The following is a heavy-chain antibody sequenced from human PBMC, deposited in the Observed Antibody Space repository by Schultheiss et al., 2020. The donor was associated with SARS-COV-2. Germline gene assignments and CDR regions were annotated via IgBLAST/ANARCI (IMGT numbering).Heavy chain of an antibody. CDR2: IYHSGST. D-gene: IGHD5-24*01. J-gene: IGHJ6*02. V-gene: IGHV4-28*03. CDR3: AREGYTGMDV. Sequence: SETLSLTCAVSGGSISSSNWWSWIRQPPGKGLEWIGSIYHSGSTYYNPSLKSRVTISVDTSKNQFSLKLSSVTAADTAVYYCAREGYTGMDVWGQGTTVTVSS. CDR1: GGSISSSNW.